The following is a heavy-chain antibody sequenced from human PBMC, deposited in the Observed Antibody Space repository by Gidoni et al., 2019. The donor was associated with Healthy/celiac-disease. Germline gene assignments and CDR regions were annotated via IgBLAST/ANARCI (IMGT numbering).Heavy chain of an antibody. J-gene: IGHJ4*02. V-gene: IGHV3-49*05. CDR3: TSLPTVGYSAQGENY. Sequence: EVQLVESGGGLVKPGRSLRLSCTASGFTFGDYAMSWFRQAPGKGLEWVGFIRSKAYGGTTEYAASVKGRFTISRDDSKSIAYLQMNSLKTEDTAVYYCTSLPTVGYSAQGENYWGQGTLVTVSS. CDR1: GFTFGDYA. CDR2: IRSKAYGGTT. D-gene: IGHD2-15*01.